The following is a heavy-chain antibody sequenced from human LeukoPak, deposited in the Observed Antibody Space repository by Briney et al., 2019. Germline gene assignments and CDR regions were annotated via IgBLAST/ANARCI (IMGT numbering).Heavy chain of an antibody. D-gene: IGHD2-2*01. CDR3: ARLPSNYCSSTSCPKYGYSYEHYFDY. CDR1: GGSISSYY. J-gene: IGHJ4*02. CDR2: IYYSGST. Sequence: PSETLSLTCTVSGGSISSYYWSWIRQPPGKGLEWIGYIYYSGSTNYNPSLKSRVTISVDTSKNQFSLKLSSVTAADTAVYYCARLPSNYCSSTSCPKYGYSYEHYFDYWGQGTLVTVSS. V-gene: IGHV4-59*12.